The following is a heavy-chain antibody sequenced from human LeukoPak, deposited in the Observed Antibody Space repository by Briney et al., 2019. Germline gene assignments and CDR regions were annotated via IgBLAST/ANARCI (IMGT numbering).Heavy chain of an antibody. J-gene: IGHJ5*02. V-gene: IGHV3-7*01. CDR2: IKQDGSEK. CDR1: GFTFSSYW. Sequence: GGSLRLSCAASGFTFSSYWMSWVRQAPGKGLEWVANIKQDGSEKYYVDSVKGRFTISRDNAKNSLYLQMNSLRAEDTAVYYCARDSLGYCSGGSCYPQFDPWGQGTLVTVSS. CDR3: ARDSLGYCSGGSCYPQFDP. D-gene: IGHD2-15*01.